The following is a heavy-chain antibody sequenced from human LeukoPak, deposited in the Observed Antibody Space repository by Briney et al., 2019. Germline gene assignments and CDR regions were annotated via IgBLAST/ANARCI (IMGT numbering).Heavy chain of an antibody. D-gene: IGHD4-11*01. CDR1: VDSFSPYY. Sequence: PSETLSLTCTVSVDSFSPYYWNWIRQPAGKGPEWIERLTTGSTKYNPSLKSRVTMSEDTSKKQFSLMLTSVTAADTAVYFCARGYSYFDFWSQGTLVTVSS. CDR3: ARGYSYFDF. CDR2: LTTGST. V-gene: IGHV4-4*07. J-gene: IGHJ4*02.